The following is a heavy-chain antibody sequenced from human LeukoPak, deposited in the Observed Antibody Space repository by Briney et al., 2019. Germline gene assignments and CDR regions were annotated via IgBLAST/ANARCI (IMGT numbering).Heavy chain of an antibody. CDR1: GGTFSSYA. CDR3: ARIGELERIRGAFDI. Sequence: ASVKVSCKASGGTFSSYAISWVRQAPGQGLEWMGGIIPIFGTANYAQKFQGRVTITTDESTSTAYMELSSLRSEDTAVYYCARIGELERIRGAFDIWGQGTMVTVSS. D-gene: IGHD1-1*01. J-gene: IGHJ3*02. CDR2: IIPIFGTA. V-gene: IGHV1-69*05.